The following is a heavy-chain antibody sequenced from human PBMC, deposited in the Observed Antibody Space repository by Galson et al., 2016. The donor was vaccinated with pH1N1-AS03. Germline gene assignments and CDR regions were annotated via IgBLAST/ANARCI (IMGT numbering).Heavy chain of an antibody. CDR2: IYPGDSDT. CDR3: VRQVRDGYNDYFDY. V-gene: IGHV5-51*01. Sequence: QSGAEVKKPGESLKISCKTSGYIFTSYWVAWVRHMPGKGLEWMGIIYPGDSDTRYSPSFQGQVTISADRSINTAYLQWSSLMASDTAIYYCVRQVRDGYNDYFDYWGQGILVTVSS. D-gene: IGHD5-24*01. J-gene: IGHJ4*02. CDR1: GYIFTSYW.